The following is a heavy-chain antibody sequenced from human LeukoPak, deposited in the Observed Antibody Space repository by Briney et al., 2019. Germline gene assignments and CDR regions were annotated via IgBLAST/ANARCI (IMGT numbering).Heavy chain of an antibody. V-gene: IGHV4-59*01. J-gene: IGHJ6*02. D-gene: IGHD6-13*01. CDR2: IYYSGST. CDR3: ARDRSIAAAGTDPYYYCMDV. CDR1: GGSISSYY. Sequence: SETLSLTGTVSGGSISSYYWSWIGQPPGKGLEWIGYIYYSGSTNYNPSLKSRVTISVDTSKHQFSLKLSSVTAADTAVYYCARDRSIAAAGTDPYYYCMDVWGQGTTVTVSS.